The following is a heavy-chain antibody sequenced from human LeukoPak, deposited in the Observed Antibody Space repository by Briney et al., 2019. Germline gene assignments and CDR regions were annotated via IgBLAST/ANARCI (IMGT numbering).Heavy chain of an antibody. Sequence: GGSLRLSCAASGFTFSSYGMHWVRQAPGKGLEWVAVISYDGSNKYYADSVKGRFTISRDNSKNTLYLQMNSLRAEDTAVYYCARGRLGYCSSTSCYSLGYWGQGTLVTVSS. V-gene: IGHV3-30*03. D-gene: IGHD2-2*01. CDR2: ISYDGSNK. J-gene: IGHJ4*02. CDR1: GFTFSSYG. CDR3: ARGRLGYCSSTSCYSLGY.